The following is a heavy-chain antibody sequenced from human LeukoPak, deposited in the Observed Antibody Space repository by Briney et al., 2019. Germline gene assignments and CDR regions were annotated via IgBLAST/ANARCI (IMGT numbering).Heavy chain of an antibody. D-gene: IGHD3-16*02. V-gene: IGHV3-23*01. CDR3: AKLEGAYLFVRDV. J-gene: IGHJ6*01. Sequence: PGGSLRLSCAASGFTFSSYAMSWVRQAPGKGLEWVSAISGSGGSTYYADSVKGRFTISRESSKNTLYLQMNSPRAEDTAVYYCAKLEGAYLFVRDVWGEGTAVTVSS. CDR1: GFTFSSYA. CDR2: ISGSGGST.